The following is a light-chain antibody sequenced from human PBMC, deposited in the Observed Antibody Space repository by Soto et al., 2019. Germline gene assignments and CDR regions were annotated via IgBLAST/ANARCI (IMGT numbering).Light chain of an antibody. Sequence: DIQMTQSPSTLSASVGDRVTITCRASQSISDSLAWYQQKPGKAQKLLIYEASNIKSGIPTRFSGSGSGTEYTFTITSMQPDDIASYYCQQYKGYWTFGQGTKVEIK. V-gene: IGKV1-5*03. CDR2: EAS. J-gene: IGKJ1*01. CDR1: QSISDS. CDR3: QQYKGYWT.